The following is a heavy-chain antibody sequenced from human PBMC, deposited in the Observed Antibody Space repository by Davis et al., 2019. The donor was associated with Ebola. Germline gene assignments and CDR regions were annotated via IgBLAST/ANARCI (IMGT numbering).Heavy chain of an antibody. J-gene: IGHJ6*03. V-gene: IGHV3-30-3*01. D-gene: IGHD3-10*01. CDR1: GFTFSSYA. CDR3: ARDYGSLYYMDV. Sequence: GESLKISCAASGFTFSSYAMHWVRQAPGKGLEWVAVISYDGSNKYYAESVKGRFTISRDNSKNTLYLQMNSLRGEDTAVYYCARDYGSLYYMDVWGKGTTVTVSS. CDR2: ISYDGSNK.